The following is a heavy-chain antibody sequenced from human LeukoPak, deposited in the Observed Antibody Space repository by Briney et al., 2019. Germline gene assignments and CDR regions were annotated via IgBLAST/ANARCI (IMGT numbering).Heavy chain of an antibody. CDR1: GGSISSGGYY. J-gene: IGHJ4*02. D-gene: IGHD5/OR15-5a*01. CDR2: IYYSGST. CDR3: ARDTGRVSLDY. Sequence: SETLSLTCTVSGGSISSGGYYWSWIRQHPGKGLEWIGYIYYSGSTYYNPSLKSRVTISVDTSKNQFSLKPSSVTAADTAVYYCARDTGRVSLDYWGQGTLVTVSS. V-gene: IGHV4-31*03.